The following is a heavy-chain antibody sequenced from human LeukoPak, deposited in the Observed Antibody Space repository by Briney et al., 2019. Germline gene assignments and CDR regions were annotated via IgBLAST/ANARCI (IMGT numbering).Heavy chain of an antibody. J-gene: IGHJ4*02. D-gene: IGHD4-23*01. CDR3: ARQYYGDNSGFDY. CDR1: GYSFTTYW. V-gene: IGHV5-51*01. CDR2: IYPGDSDT. Sequence: GESLKISCKGSGYSFTTYWIGWVRQMPGKGLEWMAIIYPGDSDTRYSPSFQGQVTNSADKSISTAYLQWSSLKASDTAMYYCARQYYGDNSGFDYWGQGTPVTVSS.